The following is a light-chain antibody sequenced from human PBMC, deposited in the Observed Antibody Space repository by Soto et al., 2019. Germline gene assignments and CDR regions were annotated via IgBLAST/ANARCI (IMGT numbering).Light chain of an antibody. V-gene: IGLV4-69*01. CDR1: SGHSSYA. J-gene: IGLJ2*01. Sequence: QAVVTQSPSASASLGASVKLTCTLSSGHSSYAIAWHQQQPEKGPRYLMKLNSDGSHSKGDGIPDRFSGSSSGAERYLTIPSLQSEDEADYYCQTWGTDIVVFGGGTKLTVL. CDR3: QTWGTDIVV. CDR2: LNSDGSH.